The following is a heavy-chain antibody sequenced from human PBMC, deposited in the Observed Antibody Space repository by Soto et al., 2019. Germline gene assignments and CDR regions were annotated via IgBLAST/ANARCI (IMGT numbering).Heavy chain of an antibody. D-gene: IGHD3-22*01. CDR3: ARDRRYYDSSSYYFYFDY. V-gene: IGHV4-31*03. CDR1: GGSISSGGYY. Sequence: SETLSLTCTVSGGSISSGGYYWSWIRQHPGKGLEWIGYIYYSGSTYYNPSLKSRVTISVDTSKNQFSLKLSSVTAADTAVYYCARDRRYYDSSSYYFYFDYWGQGTLVTVSS. CDR2: IYYSGST. J-gene: IGHJ4*02.